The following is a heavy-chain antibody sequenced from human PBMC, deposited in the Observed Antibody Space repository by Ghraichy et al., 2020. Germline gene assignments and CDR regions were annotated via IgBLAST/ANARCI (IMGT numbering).Heavy chain of an antibody. CDR3: ARARSTSSWPIDAFDI. V-gene: IGHV1-2*02. J-gene: IGHJ3*02. Sequence: ASVKVSCKASGYTFTGYYMHWVRQAPGQGLEWMGWINPNSGDTNYAQKFQGRVTMTIDTSISTAYMELIRLRSDDTAVYYCARARSTSSWPIDAFDIWGQETKVIVS. CDR1: GYTFTGYY. CDR2: INPNSGDT. D-gene: IGHD6-13*01.